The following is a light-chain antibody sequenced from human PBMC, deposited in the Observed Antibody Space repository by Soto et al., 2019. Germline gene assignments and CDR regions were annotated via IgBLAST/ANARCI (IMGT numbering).Light chain of an antibody. J-gene: IGKJ2*01. V-gene: IGKV1-5*01. CDR2: DAS. CDR1: QSISSW. Sequence: DIQMTQSPSTLSASVGDRVTITCRASQSISSWLAWYQQKPGKAPKLLIYDASSLESGVPSRFSGSGSGTEFTLTISSLQPDDFATYYCQQYNSYSPKYTFGKGTKLEIK. CDR3: QQYNSYSPKYT.